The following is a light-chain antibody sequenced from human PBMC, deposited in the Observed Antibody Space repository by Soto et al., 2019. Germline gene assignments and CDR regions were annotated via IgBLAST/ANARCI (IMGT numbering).Light chain of an antibody. Sequence: DIQMTQFPSTLSAYVGDRVTMTCRASQSISSWLAWYQQKPGKAPKLLIYKASTLETGVPSRFSGSGSGTEFTLSISSLQPDDFGTYYCQEYNAYSMTFGQGTRLEIK. V-gene: IGKV1-5*03. CDR2: KAS. CDR1: QSISSW. J-gene: IGKJ5*01. CDR3: QEYNAYSMT.